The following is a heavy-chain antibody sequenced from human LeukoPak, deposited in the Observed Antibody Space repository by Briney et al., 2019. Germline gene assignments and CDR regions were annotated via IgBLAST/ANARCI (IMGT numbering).Heavy chain of an antibody. V-gene: IGHV1-69*02. CDR2: IIPILGIA. D-gene: IGHD5-24*01. Sequence: SVKVSCKASGGTFSSYTISWVRQAPGQGLEWMGRIIPILGIANYAQKFQGRVTITADKSTSTAYMELSSLRSEDTAVYYCARSSGMATGDYYYGMDVWGQGTTVTVSS. CDR3: ARSSGMATGDYYYGMDV. J-gene: IGHJ6*02. CDR1: GGTFSSYT.